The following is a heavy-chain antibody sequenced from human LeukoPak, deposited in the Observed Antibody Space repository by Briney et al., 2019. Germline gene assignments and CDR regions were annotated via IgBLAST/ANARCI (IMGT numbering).Heavy chain of an antibody. CDR1: GYTFTDSY. CDR3: ARARTVGGITIPFDL. D-gene: IGHD3-3*01. CDR2: ISPNTGGT. Sequence: ASVKVSCKASGYTFTDSYMHWVRQAPGQGLEWMGWISPNTGGTKYAQKFQGWVTMTRDTSISTAYMELSRLTSDDTAVYYCARARTVGGITIPFDLWGRGTQVTVSS. J-gene: IGHJ2*01. V-gene: IGHV1-2*04.